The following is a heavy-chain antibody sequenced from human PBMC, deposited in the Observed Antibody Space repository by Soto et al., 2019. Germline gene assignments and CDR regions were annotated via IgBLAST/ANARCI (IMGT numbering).Heavy chain of an antibody. CDR2: ISVSGDNI. Sequence: GGSLRLSCLASGFSFNSFNMNWIRRAPGRGLEWVASISVSGDNIYYGDSMQGRFTISRDNSKRSVFLDLNSLRVEDTAVYYCARDLGLLKSMFDYWGQGTLVNVSS. J-gene: IGHJ4*02. CDR3: ARDLGLLKSMFDY. D-gene: IGHD2-8*01. CDR1: GFSFNSFN. V-gene: IGHV3-21*01.